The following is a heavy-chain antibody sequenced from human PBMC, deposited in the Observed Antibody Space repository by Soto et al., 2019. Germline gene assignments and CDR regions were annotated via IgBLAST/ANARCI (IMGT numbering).Heavy chain of an antibody. D-gene: IGHD5-18*01. CDR1: GFTFSSYA. Sequence: GGSLRLSCAASGFTFSSYAMSWVRQAPGKGLEWVSAISGSGGSTYYADSVKGRFTISRDNSKNTLYLQMNSLRAEDTAVYYCAKGRYSYGYRYYYYGMDVWGQGTTVTVSS. CDR3: AKGRYSYGYRYYYYGMDV. V-gene: IGHV3-23*01. J-gene: IGHJ6*02. CDR2: ISGSGGST.